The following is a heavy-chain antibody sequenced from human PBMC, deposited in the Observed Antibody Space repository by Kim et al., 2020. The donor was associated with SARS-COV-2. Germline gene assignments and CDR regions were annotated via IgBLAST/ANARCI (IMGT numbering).Heavy chain of an antibody. CDR3: ARRNVYDYGGDDAFDI. V-gene: IGHV5-51*01. CDR1: GYSFTSYW. CDR2: IYPGDSDT. Sequence: GESLQISCKGSGYSFTSYWIGWVRQMPGKGLEWMGIIYPGDSDTRYSPSFQGQVTISADKSISTAYLQWSSLKASDTAMYYCARRNVYDYGGDDAFDIWGQGTMVTVSS. D-gene: IGHD4-17*01. J-gene: IGHJ3*02.